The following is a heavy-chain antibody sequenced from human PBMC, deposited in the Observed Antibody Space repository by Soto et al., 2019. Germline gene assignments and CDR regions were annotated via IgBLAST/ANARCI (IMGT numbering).Heavy chain of an antibody. D-gene: IGHD6-6*01. Sequence: SETLSLTCAVYGGSFSGYYWSWIRQPPGKGLEWIGEINHSGSTNYNPSLKSRVTISVDTSKNQFSLKLSSVTAADTAVYYCARDSSSGRYFDYWGQGTLVTVSS. CDR2: INHSGST. V-gene: IGHV4-34*01. CDR3: ARDSSSGRYFDY. CDR1: GGSFSGYY. J-gene: IGHJ4*02.